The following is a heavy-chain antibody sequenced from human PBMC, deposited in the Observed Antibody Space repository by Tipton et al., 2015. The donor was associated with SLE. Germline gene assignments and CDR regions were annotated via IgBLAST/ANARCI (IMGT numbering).Heavy chain of an antibody. D-gene: IGHD7-27*01. CDR2: IYASGST. Sequence: TLSLTCTVSGGSISSYYWSWIRQPAGKGLEWIGYIYASGSTNYNPSLKSRVTISVDTSKNQFSLKLSSVTAADTAVYYCARVKWGGAFDIWGQGTMVTVSS. V-gene: IGHV4-4*09. J-gene: IGHJ3*02. CDR3: ARVKWGGAFDI. CDR1: GGSISSYY.